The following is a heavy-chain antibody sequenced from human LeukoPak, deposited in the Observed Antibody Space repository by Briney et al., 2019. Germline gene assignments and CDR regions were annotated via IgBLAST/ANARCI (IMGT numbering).Heavy chain of an antibody. CDR3: ARNDDRPDNGLDY. CDR1: AFSFSSYA. Sequence: GGSLRLSCVASAFSFSSYAMHWVRQAPGKGLEWVAVISWDGSNKYYADSVKGRFTVSRDNSKNTLYLQMNSLRAEDTAVYYCARNDDRPDNGLDYWGQGTLVTVSS. J-gene: IGHJ4*02. CDR2: ISWDGSNK. D-gene: IGHD3-22*01. V-gene: IGHV3-30*04.